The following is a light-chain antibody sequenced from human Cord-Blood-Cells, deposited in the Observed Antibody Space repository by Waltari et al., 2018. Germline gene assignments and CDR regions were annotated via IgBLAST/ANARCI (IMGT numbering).Light chain of an antibody. V-gene: IGKV3-15*01. CDR3: QQYKNWPWT. J-gene: IGKJ1*01. CDR2: GAS. Sequence: EIVLTQSPATLSVSPGERAPLSCRASQSVSSNLAWYQQKPGQAPRLLIYGASTRATGIPARCSGSGSGTEFTRTISILQSEDFAVYYCQQYKNWPWTFGQGTKVEIK. CDR1: QSVSSN.